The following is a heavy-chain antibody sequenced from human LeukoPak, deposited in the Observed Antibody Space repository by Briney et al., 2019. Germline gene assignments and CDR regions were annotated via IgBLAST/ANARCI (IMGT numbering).Heavy chain of an antibody. V-gene: IGHV4-4*07. CDR3: ARVGDYPTYFDY. J-gene: IGHJ4*02. CDR2: IYTSGST. Sequence: SETLSLTCTVSGGSISSYYWSWIRQPAGKGLEWIGRIYTSGSTNYNPSLKSRVTMSVDTSKNQFSPKLSSVTAADTAVYYCARVGDYPTYFDYWGQGTLVTVSS. D-gene: IGHD4-11*01. CDR1: GGSISSYY.